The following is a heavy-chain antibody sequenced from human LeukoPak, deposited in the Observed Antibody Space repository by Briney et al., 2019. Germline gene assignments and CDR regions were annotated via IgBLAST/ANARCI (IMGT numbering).Heavy chain of an antibody. CDR3: ARGRYQLLYQEYFQH. Sequence: ASVKVSCKASGGTFSSYAISWVRQAPGQGLEWMGGIIPIFGTANYAQKFQGRVTITTDESTSTAYMELSSLRSEDTAVYYCARGRYQLLYQEYFQHWGQGTLVTVSS. CDR2: IIPIFGTA. V-gene: IGHV1-69*05. J-gene: IGHJ1*01. D-gene: IGHD2-2*02. CDR1: GGTFSSYA.